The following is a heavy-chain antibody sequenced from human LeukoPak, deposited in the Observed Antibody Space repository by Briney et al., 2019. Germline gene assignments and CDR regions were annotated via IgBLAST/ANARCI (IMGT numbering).Heavy chain of an antibody. V-gene: IGHV4-30-4*07. D-gene: IGHD1-26*01. Sequence: SSETLSLTCAVSGGSISSGGYSWSWIRQPPGKGLEWIGYIYYSGSTNYNPSLKSRVTISVDKSKNQFSLKLSSVTAADTAVYYCARTNPNGAGYMDVWGKGTTVTVSS. CDR2: IYYSGST. J-gene: IGHJ6*03. CDR3: ARTNPNGAGYMDV. CDR1: GGSISSGGYS.